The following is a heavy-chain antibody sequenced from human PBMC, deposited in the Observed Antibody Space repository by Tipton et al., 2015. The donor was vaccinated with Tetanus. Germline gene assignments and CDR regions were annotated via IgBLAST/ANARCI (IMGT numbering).Heavy chain of an antibody. J-gene: IGHJ4*02. Sequence: LRLSCAVYGGSFSGYYWSWIRQPPGKGLEWIGEINHSGSTNYNPSLKSRVTISVDTSKNQFSLKLSSVTAADTAVYYCARAYDEVDYWGQGTLVTVSS. CDR1: GGSFSGYY. CDR3: ARAYDEVDY. CDR2: INHSGST. V-gene: IGHV4-34*01. D-gene: IGHD3-3*01.